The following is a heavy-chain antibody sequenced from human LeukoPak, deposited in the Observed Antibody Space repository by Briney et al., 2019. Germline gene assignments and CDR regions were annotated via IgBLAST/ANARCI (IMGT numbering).Heavy chain of an antibody. J-gene: IGHJ5*02. D-gene: IGHD2-2*01. CDR2: ISTSSSYI. CDR3: AREVGLGYCSSTSCWMPMPYNWFDP. V-gene: IGHV3-21*04. CDR1: GFTFSTYS. Sequence: GGSLRLSCATSGFTFSTYSMNWVRQAPGKGLEWVSSISTSSSYIYYADSVKGRFTISRDNAKNSLYLQMNSLRAEDTAVYYCAREVGLGYCSSTSCWMPMPYNWFDPWGQGTLVTVSS.